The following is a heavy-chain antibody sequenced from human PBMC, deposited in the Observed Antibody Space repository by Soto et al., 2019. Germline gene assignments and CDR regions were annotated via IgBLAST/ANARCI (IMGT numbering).Heavy chain of an antibody. CDR2: MNPNSGNT. CDR3: ARERTGTTSMDV. CDR1: GYTFTSYD. Sequence: XVKVSCKASGYTFTSYDINCVRQATGQGLEWMGWMNPNSGNTGYAQKFQGRVTMTRNTSISTAYMELSSLRSEDTAVYYCARERTGTTSMDVWGQGTTVTVSS. J-gene: IGHJ6*02. V-gene: IGHV1-8*01. D-gene: IGHD1-1*01.